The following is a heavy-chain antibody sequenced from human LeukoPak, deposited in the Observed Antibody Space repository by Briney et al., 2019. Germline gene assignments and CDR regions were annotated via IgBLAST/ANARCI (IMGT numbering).Heavy chain of an antibody. CDR3: ARPIAVAVEHAFDI. CDR1: GFTFSSYA. V-gene: IGHV3-30-3*01. CDR2: ISYDGSNK. D-gene: IGHD6-19*01. Sequence: QSGGSLRLSCAASGFTFSSYAMHWVRQAPGKGLEWVAVISYDGSNKYYADSVKGRFTISRDNSKNTLYLQMNSLRAEDTAVYYCARPIAVAVEHAFDIWGQGTMVTVSS. J-gene: IGHJ3*02.